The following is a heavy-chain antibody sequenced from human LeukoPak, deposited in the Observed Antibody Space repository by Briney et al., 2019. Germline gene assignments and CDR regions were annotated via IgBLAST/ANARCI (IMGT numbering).Heavy chain of an antibody. V-gene: IGHV1-24*01. Sequence: ASVKVSCKVSGYTLTELSMHWVRQAPGKGLEWMGGFDPEDGETIYAQKFQGRVTMTEDTSTDTAYMELSSLRSEDTAVYYCATSGITVVNPHRTFDYWGQGTLVTVSS. J-gene: IGHJ4*02. CDR2: FDPEDGET. CDR1: GYTLTELS. D-gene: IGHD4-23*01. CDR3: ATSGITVVNPHRTFDY.